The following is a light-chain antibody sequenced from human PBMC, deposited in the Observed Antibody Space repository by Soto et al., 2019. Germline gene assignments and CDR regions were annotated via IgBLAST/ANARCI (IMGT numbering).Light chain of an antibody. CDR3: QHYGRSSGT. J-gene: IGKJ1*01. Sequence: EIVLTQSPGTLSLSPGERATLSCRASQSVSSSSLAWYQQKPGQAPRLLIYGASSRATGIPDRFSGSGSGTDFTLTITRLEPEELAVYYWQHYGRSSGTFGQGTKVEIK. CDR2: GAS. CDR1: QSVSSSS. V-gene: IGKV3-20*01.